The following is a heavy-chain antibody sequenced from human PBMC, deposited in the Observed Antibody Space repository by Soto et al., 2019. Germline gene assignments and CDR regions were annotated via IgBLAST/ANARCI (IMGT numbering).Heavy chain of an antibody. Sequence: EVQLLESGGGLVQPGGSLRLSCAASGFTFSSHAMSWVRQAPGKGLEWVSAISATGGTIYYADSVKGRFTISRDNSKNTLYLQMNNLRAEDTALYYCAKDRGFGAGHGLDVWAQGTTVTVSS. CDR2: ISATGGTI. CDR1: GFTFSSHA. V-gene: IGHV3-23*01. CDR3: AKDRGFGAGHGLDV. D-gene: IGHD3-10*01. J-gene: IGHJ6*02.